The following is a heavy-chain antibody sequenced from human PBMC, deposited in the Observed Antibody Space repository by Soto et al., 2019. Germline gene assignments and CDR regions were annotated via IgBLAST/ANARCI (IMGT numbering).Heavy chain of an antibody. CDR3: AKARLGYCSSTSCNWFDP. Sequence: EVQLLESGGGLVQPGGSLRLSCAASGFTFSSYAMSWVRQAPGKGLEWVSAISGSGGSTYYADSVKGRFTISRDNSKNTLYLQMHSLGSEDTAVYYCAKARLGYCSSTSCNWFDPWGQGTLVTVSS. J-gene: IGHJ5*02. CDR1: GFTFSSYA. V-gene: IGHV3-23*01. CDR2: ISGSGGST. D-gene: IGHD2-2*01.